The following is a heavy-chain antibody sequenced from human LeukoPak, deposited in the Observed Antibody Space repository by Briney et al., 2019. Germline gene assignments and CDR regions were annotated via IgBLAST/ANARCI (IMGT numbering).Heavy chain of an antibody. Sequence: SQTLSLTCAVSGGSISSGGYSWSWIRQPPGKGLEWIGYIYHSGSTHYNPSLKSRVTISVDRSKNQFSLKLSSVTAADTAVYYCARAGQYSSSWYPLDYWGQGTLVTVSS. D-gene: IGHD6-13*01. CDR1: GGSISSGGYS. J-gene: IGHJ4*02. CDR2: IYHSGST. CDR3: ARAGQYSSSWYPLDY. V-gene: IGHV4-30-2*01.